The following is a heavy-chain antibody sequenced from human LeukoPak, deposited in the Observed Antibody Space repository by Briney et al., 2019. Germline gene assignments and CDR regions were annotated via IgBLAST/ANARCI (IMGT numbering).Heavy chain of an antibody. CDR2: IYYSGST. CDR3: ARCEDYYYYMDV. J-gene: IGHJ6*03. Sequence: PSETLSLTCTVSGGSISSSSYYWGWIRQPPGKGLEWIGSIYYSGSTNYNPSLKSRVTISVDTSKNQFSLKLSSVTAADTAVYYCARCEDYYYYMDVWGKGTTVTVSS. V-gene: IGHV4-39*07. CDR1: GGSISSSSYY.